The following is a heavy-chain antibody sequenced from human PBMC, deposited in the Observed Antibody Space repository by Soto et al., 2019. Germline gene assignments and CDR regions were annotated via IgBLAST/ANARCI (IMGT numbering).Heavy chain of an antibody. D-gene: IGHD2-15*01. J-gene: IGHJ4*02. CDR3: ARTVAATGYYFDY. CDR1: GDSTSSGDYY. CDR2: IYYSGTT. Sequence: PSETLSLTCTVSGDSTSSGDYYWSWIRQPPGKGLEWIGYIYYSGTTYYTPSLRTRVTISLDTSKNQFSLKLSSVTAADTAVYYCARTVAATGYYFDYWGQGTLVTVSS. V-gene: IGHV4-30-4*01.